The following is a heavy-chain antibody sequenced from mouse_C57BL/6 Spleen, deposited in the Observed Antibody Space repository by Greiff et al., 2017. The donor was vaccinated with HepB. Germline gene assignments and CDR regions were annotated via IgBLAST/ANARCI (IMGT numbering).Heavy chain of an antibody. CDR2: ISYDGSN. CDR1: GYSITSGYY. Sequence: EVKLMESGPGLVKPSQSLSLTCSVTGYSITSGYYWNWIRQFPGNKLEWMGYISYDGSNNYNPSLKNRISITRDTSKNQFFLKLNSVTTEDTATYYCARGTTVVAHGYFDVWGTGTTVTVSS. D-gene: IGHD1-1*01. V-gene: IGHV3-6*01. J-gene: IGHJ1*03. CDR3: ARGTTVVAHGYFDV.